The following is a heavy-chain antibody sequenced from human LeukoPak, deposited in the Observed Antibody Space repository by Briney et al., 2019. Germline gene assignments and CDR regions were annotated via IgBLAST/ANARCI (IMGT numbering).Heavy chain of an antibody. Sequence: GGSLRLTCAASGFSVSSNYRIWVRQAPGKGLEWVSVIYSGGSTYYADSVKGRFTISRDNSKNTLYLQMNSLRAEDTAVYYCAYYDSSGYYFNQHNRDYWGQGTLVTVSS. J-gene: IGHJ4*02. CDR3: AYYDSSGYYFNQHNRDY. CDR2: IYSGGST. V-gene: IGHV3-53*01. CDR1: GFSVSSNY. D-gene: IGHD3-22*01.